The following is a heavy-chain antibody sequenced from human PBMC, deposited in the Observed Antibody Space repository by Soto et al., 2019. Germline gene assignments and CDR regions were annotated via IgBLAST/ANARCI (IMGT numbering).Heavy chain of an antibody. CDR2: IHSSGSI. J-gene: IGHJ1*01. CDR1: GGSISSDDYY. V-gene: IGHV4-30-4*01. Sequence: SETLSLACTVSGGSISSDDYYWSWIRQAPGRGLEWIGYIHSSGSIYYNPSLKSRATMSIDTARNQFSLKVSSVTVADTAVYYCARDLDGLHDDNSGPFPRPGWGQGTLIT. CDR3: ARDLDGLHDDNSGPFPRPG. D-gene: IGHD3-22*01.